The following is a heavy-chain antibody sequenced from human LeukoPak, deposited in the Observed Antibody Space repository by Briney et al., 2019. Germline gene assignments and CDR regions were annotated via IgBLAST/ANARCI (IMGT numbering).Heavy chain of an antibody. Sequence: SETLSLTCIVSGGSRNNLSWAWIRQTPEKQLEWIGYVYYGGSSKYNPSLERRVSISLDTSKNQFSLRLTAVTAADAATYYCARGTEEVSTISETFDIWGQGTAVTVSS. V-gene: IGHV4-59*01. CDR3: ARGTEEVSTISETFDI. CDR1: GGSRNNLS. J-gene: IGHJ3*02. D-gene: IGHD5-24*01. CDR2: VYYGGSS.